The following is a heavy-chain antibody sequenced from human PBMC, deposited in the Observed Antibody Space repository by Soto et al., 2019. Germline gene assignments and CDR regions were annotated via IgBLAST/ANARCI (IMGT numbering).Heavy chain of an antibody. CDR3: AKDRDPLRYFDWLTERKNAFDI. CDR2: ISYDGSNK. D-gene: IGHD3-9*01. CDR1: GFTFSSYG. J-gene: IGHJ3*02. Sequence: PGGSLRLSCAASGFTFSSYGMHWVRQAPGKGLEWVAVISYDGSNKYYADSVKGRFTISRDNSKNTLYLQMNSLRAEDTAVYYCAKDRDPLRYFDWLTERKNAFDIWGQGTMVTVSS. V-gene: IGHV3-30*18.